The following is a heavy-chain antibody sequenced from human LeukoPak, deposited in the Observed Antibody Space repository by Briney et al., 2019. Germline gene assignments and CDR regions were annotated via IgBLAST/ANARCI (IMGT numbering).Heavy chain of an antibody. CDR2: ISAYNGNT. Sequence: PGASVKVSCKASGYTFTSYGNSWVRQAPGQGLEWMGWISAYNGNTNYAQKLQGRVTMTTDTSTSTAYMELRSLRSDDTAVYYCAREHCSSISCYFWFDPWGQGTLVTVSS. V-gene: IGHV1-18*01. CDR3: AREHCSSISCYFWFDP. J-gene: IGHJ5*02. CDR1: GYTFTSYG. D-gene: IGHD2-2*01.